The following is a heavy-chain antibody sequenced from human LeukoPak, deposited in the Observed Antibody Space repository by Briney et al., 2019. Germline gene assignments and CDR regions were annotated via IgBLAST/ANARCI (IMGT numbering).Heavy chain of an antibody. D-gene: IGHD1-26*01. V-gene: IGHV4-59*01. J-gene: IGHJ5*02. CDR3: ARGVELREDWFDP. Sequence: SETVPLICTVSGGSISLYYWSWIRQPPGKGLEWIGYIYYSGSTNYNPSLKSLVTISVDTSKKQFSLKLRSVTAADTAVYYCARGVELREDWFDPGGQETRFTVSS. CDR1: GGSISLYY. CDR2: IYYSGST.